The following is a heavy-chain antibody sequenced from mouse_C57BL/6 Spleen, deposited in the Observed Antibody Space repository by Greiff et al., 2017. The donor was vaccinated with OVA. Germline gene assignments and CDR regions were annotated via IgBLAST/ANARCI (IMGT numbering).Heavy chain of an antibody. V-gene: IGHV1-18*01. CDR3: ARNYGNFLHYFDY. J-gene: IGHJ2*01. CDR2: INPNNGGT. D-gene: IGHD2-1*01. Sequence: EVKLMESGPELVKPGASVKIPCKASGYTFTDYNMDWVKQSHGKSLEWIGDINPNNGGTIYNQKFKGKATLTVDKSSSTAYMELRSLTSEDTAVYYCARNYGNFLHYFDYWGQGTTLTVSS. CDR1: GYTFTDYN.